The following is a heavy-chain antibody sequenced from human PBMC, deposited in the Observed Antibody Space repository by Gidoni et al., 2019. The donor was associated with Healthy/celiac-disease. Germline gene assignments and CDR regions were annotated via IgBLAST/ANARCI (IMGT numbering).Heavy chain of an antibody. Sequence: VQLVQSGAEAKKPGASVKFSCKASGSTVTGYYMHWVRQAPGQGLEWMGRINPNSGGTNYAQKFQGRVTMTRDTSISTAYMELSRLRSDDTVVYYCAREVAGFLGGMDVWGQGTTVTVSS. V-gene: IGHV1-2*05. CDR1: GSTVTGYY. CDR2: INPNSGGT. D-gene: IGHD6-19*01. CDR3: AREVAGFLGGMDV. J-gene: IGHJ6*02.